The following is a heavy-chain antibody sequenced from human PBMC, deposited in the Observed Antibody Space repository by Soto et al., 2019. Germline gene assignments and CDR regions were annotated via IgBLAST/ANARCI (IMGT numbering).Heavy chain of an antibody. J-gene: IGHJ4*02. CDR3: AKGTYYYDSSGYIHFDY. Sequence: GGSLRLSCAASGFTFDDYAMHWVRQAPGKGLEWVSGISWNSGSIGYADSVKGRFTISRDNAKNSLYLQMNSLRAEDTALYYCAKGTYYYDSSGYIHFDYWGQGTLVTVSS. D-gene: IGHD3-22*01. CDR2: ISWNSGSI. V-gene: IGHV3-9*01. CDR1: GFTFDDYA.